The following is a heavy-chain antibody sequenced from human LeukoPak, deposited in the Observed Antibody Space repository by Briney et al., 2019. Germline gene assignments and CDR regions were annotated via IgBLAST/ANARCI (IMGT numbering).Heavy chain of an antibody. V-gene: IGHV1-46*01. CDR2: IKPSGGNT. CDR3: ARDIHYGMDV. J-gene: IGHJ6*02. Sequence: GASVKVSCKASGYIFTSYYMHWVRQAPGQGLEWMGRIKPSGGNTIYAQRFQGRVTMTRDTSTSTVHMELSSLRSEDTAVYYCARDIHYGMDVWGQGTTVTVSS. CDR1: GYIFTSYY.